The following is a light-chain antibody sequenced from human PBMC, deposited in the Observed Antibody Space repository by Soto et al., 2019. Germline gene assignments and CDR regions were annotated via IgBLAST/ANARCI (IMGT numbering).Light chain of an antibody. J-gene: IGKJ1*01. Sequence: DIQMTQSPSSVSASVGDRVTITCRASQGISSWLAWYQQKPGKAPKLLIYDASSLERGVPSRFSGSGSGAEFTLTISSLQPDDFATYYCQQYITYRTFGQGTKVDIK. CDR2: DAS. V-gene: IGKV1-5*01. CDR3: QQYITYRT. CDR1: QGISSW.